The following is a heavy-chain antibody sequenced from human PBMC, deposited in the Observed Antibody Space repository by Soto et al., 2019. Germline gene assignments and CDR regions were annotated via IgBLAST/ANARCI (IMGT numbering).Heavy chain of an antibody. CDR2: SYYSWST. V-gene: IGHV4-59*01. CDR3: AASMTTVTTD. J-gene: IGHJ4*02. D-gene: IGHD4-17*01. CDR1: GGSISSYY. Sequence: VQLQESGPGLVEPSETLSLTCTVSGGSISSYYWSWIRQPPGKGLKWIGYSYYSWSTKYNPSIKSRVTISVDTYKNQFSLKLSSVTAADTAVYYCAASMTTVTTDWGQGTLVTVSS.